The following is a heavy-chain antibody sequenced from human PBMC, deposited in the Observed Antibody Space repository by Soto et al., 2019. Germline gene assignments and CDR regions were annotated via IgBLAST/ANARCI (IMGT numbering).Heavy chain of an antibody. J-gene: IGHJ5*02. D-gene: IGHD3-22*01. CDR1: GGSISSYY. V-gene: IGHV4-59*01. CDR2: IYYSGST. Sequence: KPSETLSLTCTVSGGSISSYYWSWIRQPPGKGLEWIGYIYYSGSTNYNPSLKSRVTMSVDTSKNQFSLKLSSVTAADTAVYYCARGPDYYDSSGYHGWFDPWGQGTLVTVSS. CDR3: ARGPDYYDSSGYHGWFDP.